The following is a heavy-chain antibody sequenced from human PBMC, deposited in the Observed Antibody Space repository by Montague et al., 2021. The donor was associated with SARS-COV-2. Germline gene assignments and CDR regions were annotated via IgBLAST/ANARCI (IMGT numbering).Heavy chain of an antibody. J-gene: IGHJ4*02. V-gene: IGHV4-31*03. D-gene: IGHD2-15*01. Sequence: TLSLTCTVSGGSFNSGAYFWSWIRQHPEKGLDWIAYIYYSGNTYYNPSLMSRVALSVDTSKKQFSLNLTSVTAADTATYYCARGVIAAPGYFDYWGQGTLVTVSS. CDR2: IYYSGNT. CDR3: ARGVIAAPGYFDY. CDR1: GGSFNSGAYF.